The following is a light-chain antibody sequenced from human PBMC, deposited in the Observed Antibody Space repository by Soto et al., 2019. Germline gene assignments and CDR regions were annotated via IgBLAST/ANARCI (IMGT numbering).Light chain of an antibody. CDR1: QSVSSNY. V-gene: IGKV3-20*01. CDR3: HQYGTSPWT. J-gene: IGKJ1*01. Sequence: EIVLTQSPGTLSLSPGERATLSCRASQSVSSNYLAWYQQKPGQAPGLLIHGASSRATGIPDRFSGSGSGTDFTLIISRLEPEDFAVYYCHQYGTSPWTFGQGTKVEIK. CDR2: GAS.